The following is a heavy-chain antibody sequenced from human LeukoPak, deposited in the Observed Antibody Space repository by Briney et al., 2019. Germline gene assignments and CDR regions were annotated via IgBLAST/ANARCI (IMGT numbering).Heavy chain of an antibody. V-gene: IGHV3-7*01. CDR1: GFTFSTYS. CDR3: ARDRVSSGWDHDY. Sequence: GGSLRLSCAASGFTFSTYSMSWVRQAPGKGLEWVANIEQDGSEKYYVDSVKGRFTISRDNAKNSLYLQMNSLRAEDTAVYYCARDRVSSGWDHDYWGQGTLVTVSS. J-gene: IGHJ4*02. D-gene: IGHD6-19*01. CDR2: IEQDGSEK.